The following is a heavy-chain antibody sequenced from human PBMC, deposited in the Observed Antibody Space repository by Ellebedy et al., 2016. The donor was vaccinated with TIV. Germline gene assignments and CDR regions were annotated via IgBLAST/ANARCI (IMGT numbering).Heavy chain of an antibody. CDR3: ARVRAGEMFLLQGSYDI. J-gene: IGHJ3*02. Sequence: ASVKVSCKASGHTFTSFGLTWLRQAPGQGLEWLGWISAYNGDTKSAQKVQGRVTMTTDTPTATGYMELRGLRSDDTAVYYCARVRAGEMFLLQGSYDIWGQGTPVTVSS. CDR1: GHTFTSFG. D-gene: IGHD3-10*02. V-gene: IGHV1-18*04. CDR2: ISAYNGDT.